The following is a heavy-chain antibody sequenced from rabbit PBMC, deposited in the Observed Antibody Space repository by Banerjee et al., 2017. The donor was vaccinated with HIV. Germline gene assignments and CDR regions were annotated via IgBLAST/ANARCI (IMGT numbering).Heavy chain of an antibody. Sequence: QLKESGGGLVQPGGSLKLSCKASGFDFSSYYMSWVRQAPGKGLEWIGYIDPVFGSTYYASWVNGRFTISSHNAQNTLYLQLNSLTAAGTATYFCVRVVAGVYFNLWGQGTLVTVS. CDR3: VRVVAGVYFNL. CDR2: IDPVFGST. CDR1: GFDFSSYY. V-gene: IGHV1S7*01. D-gene: IGHD4-1*01. J-gene: IGHJ4*01.